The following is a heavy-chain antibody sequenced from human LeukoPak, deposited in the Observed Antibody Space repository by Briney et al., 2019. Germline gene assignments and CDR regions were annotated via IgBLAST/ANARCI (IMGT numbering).Heavy chain of an antibody. CDR2: SIPILGIA. Sequence: GASVKVSCKASGGTFSSYTISWVRQAPGQGLEWMGRSIPILGIANYAQKFQGRVTITADKSTSTAYMELSSLRSEDTAVYYCARQRLQYALYDYWGQGPLVTVSS. J-gene: IGHJ4*02. V-gene: IGHV1-69*02. D-gene: IGHD6-25*01. CDR3: ARQRLQYALYDY. CDR1: GGTFSSYT.